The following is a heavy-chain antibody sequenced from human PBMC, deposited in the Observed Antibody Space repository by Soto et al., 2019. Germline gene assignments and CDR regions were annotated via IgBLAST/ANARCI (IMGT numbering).Heavy chain of an antibody. Sequence: SETLSLTCTVSGDSINSAAYYWSWIRQHPGNGLEWIGYIYYRGDTYYNPSLNGRATISLDTSKNQFSLKLSSVTDADTTVYYCAKAQAWELLFDFWGQGTLVTVSS. D-gene: IGHD1-26*01. J-gene: IGHJ4*02. CDR2: IYYRGDT. CDR1: GDSINSAAYY. V-gene: IGHV4-31*03. CDR3: AKAQAWELLFDF.